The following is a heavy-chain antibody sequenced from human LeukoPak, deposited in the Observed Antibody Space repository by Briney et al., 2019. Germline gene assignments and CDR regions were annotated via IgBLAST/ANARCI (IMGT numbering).Heavy chain of an antibody. V-gene: IGHV3-30-3*01. J-gene: IGHJ4*02. CDR1: GFTFSSYA. D-gene: IGHD1-1*01. CDR3: ARDGNDDPSFDY. Sequence: GSLRLSCAASGFTFSSYAMHWVRQAPGKGLEWVAVISYDGSNKYYADSVKGRFTISRDNSKNTLYLQMNSLRAEDTAVYYCARDGNDDPSFDYWGQGTLVTVSS. CDR2: ISYDGSNK.